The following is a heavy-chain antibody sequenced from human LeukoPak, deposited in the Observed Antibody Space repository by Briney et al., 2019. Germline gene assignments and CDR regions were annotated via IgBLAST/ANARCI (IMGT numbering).Heavy chain of an antibody. V-gene: IGHV3-23*01. CDR1: GGSFSGYY. Sequence: ETLSLTCAVYGGSFSGYYWSWVRQAPGKGLEWVSAISGSGGSTYYADSVKGRFTISRDNSKNTLYLQMNSLRAEDTAVYYCAKSITIFGVDIYYFDYWGQGTLVTVSS. J-gene: IGHJ4*02. CDR2: ISGSGGST. CDR3: AKSITIFGVDIYYFDY. D-gene: IGHD3-3*01.